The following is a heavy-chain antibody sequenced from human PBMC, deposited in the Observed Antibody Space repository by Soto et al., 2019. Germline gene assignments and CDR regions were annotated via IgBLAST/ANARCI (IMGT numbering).Heavy chain of an antibody. V-gene: IGHV4-31*02. Sequence: PSETLSLTCTVSGGSISSGGYYWSWIRQHPGKGLEWIGYIYYSGSTYYNPSLKSRVTISVDTSKNQFSLKLSSVTAADTAVYYCARDQRYGDYYYYGMDVWGQGTTVTVSS. CDR1: GGSISSGGYY. D-gene: IGHD4-17*01. CDR2: IYYSGST. CDR3: ARDQRYGDYYYYGMDV. J-gene: IGHJ6*02.